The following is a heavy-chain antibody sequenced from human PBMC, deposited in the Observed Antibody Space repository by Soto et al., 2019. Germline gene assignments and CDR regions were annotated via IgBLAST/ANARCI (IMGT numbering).Heavy chain of an antibody. CDR2: IYYSGNT. Sequence: SETLSLTCTVSGDSISSYYWCWIRQPPGKGLEWIGYIYYSGNTNYNPSLKSRVTISVDTSKNQFSLKLSSVTAADTAVYYCARNGDCTRPGCIVGWFDPWGPGTLVTVS. CDR3: ARNGDCTRPGCIVGWFDP. V-gene: IGHV4-59*01. CDR1: GDSISSYY. J-gene: IGHJ5*02. D-gene: IGHD2-8*01.